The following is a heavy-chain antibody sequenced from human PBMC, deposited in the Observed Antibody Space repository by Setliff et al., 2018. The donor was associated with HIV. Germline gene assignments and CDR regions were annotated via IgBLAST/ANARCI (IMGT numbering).Heavy chain of an antibody. CDR2: IRHSGYT. V-gene: IGHV4-59*01. CDR1: GGSIGSYH. D-gene: IGHD6-19*01. J-gene: IGHJ6*03. Sequence: SETLSLTCNVSGGSIGSYHWAWIRQSPGKGLEYIGNIRHSGYTNYNPSLKSRLNMSVDTSNSQISLKLTGVTAADRAVYYCAREFSERSPNPDHYYYYMDVWGKGTTVTVSS. CDR3: AREFSERSPNPDHYYYYMDV.